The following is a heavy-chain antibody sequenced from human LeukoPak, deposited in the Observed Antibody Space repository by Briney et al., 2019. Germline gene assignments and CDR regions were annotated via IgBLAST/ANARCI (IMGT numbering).Heavy chain of an antibody. D-gene: IGHD5-12*01. CDR2: ISYDGSNK. CDR1: GFNFRKSW. Sequence: GGSLRLSCEVSGFNFRKSWMSWVRQAPGKGLEWVAVISYDGSNKYYADSVKGRFTISRDNSKNTLYLQMNSLRAEDTAVYYCARDARGRGYDYPGSFDYWGQGTLVTVSS. V-gene: IGHV3-30*03. CDR3: ARDARGRGYDYPGSFDY. J-gene: IGHJ4*02.